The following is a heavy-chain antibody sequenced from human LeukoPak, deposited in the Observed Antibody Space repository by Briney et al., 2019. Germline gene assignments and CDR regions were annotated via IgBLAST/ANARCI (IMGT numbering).Heavy chain of an antibody. V-gene: IGHV4-39*01. CDR3: ARHSNWFDT. CDR2: IYYSGST. CDR1: GGSISSATYY. J-gene: IGHJ5*02. Sequence: SETLSLTCSVSGGSISSATYYWDWIRQPPGKGLEWIGRIYYSGSTYYNPSLKSRLTISVDTSKNQFSLKLSSVTAADTAVYYCARHSNWFDTWGQATLVTVSS.